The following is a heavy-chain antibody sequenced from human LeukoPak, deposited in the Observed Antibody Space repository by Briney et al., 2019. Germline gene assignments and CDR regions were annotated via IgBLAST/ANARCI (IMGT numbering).Heavy chain of an antibody. Sequence: PGGSLRLSCAASGFTFSSYGMHWVRQAPGKGLEWVAVIWYDGSNKYYADSVKGRFTISRDNFKNTLYLQMNSLRAEDTAVYYCARGKGPATVVTHFDYWGQGTLVTVSS. CDR3: ARGKGPATVVTHFDY. J-gene: IGHJ4*02. V-gene: IGHV3-33*01. D-gene: IGHD4-23*01. CDR1: GFTFSSYG. CDR2: IWYDGSNK.